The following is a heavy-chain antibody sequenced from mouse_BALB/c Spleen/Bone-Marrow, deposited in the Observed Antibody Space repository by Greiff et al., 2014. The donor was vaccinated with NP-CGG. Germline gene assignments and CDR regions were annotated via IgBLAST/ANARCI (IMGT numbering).Heavy chain of an antibody. CDR3: SREGGY. Sequence: QVQLKQSGAELARPGASVKLSCKASGYIFTSYWMQWVKQRPGQGLEWIGAIYPGDGDTRYTQKFKGKATLTADKSSSTAYVQLSSLASEDSAVYYCSREGGYWGQGTTLRVSS. CDR1: GYIFTSYW. V-gene: IGHV1-87*01. J-gene: IGHJ2*01. CDR2: IYPGDGDT.